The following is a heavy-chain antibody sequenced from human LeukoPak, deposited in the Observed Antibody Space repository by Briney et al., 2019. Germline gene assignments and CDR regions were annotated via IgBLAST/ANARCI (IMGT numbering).Heavy chain of an antibody. CDR1: GFTFSSYA. D-gene: IGHD3-10*01. CDR3: AKDPEGSITANWFDP. Sequence: PGGSLRLSCAASGFTFSSYAMSWVRQAPGKGLEWVSAISGSGGSTYYADSVKGRFTISRDNSKNTLYLQVNSLRAEDAAVYYCAKDPEGSITANWFDPWGQGTLVTVSS. J-gene: IGHJ5*02. V-gene: IGHV3-23*01. CDR2: ISGSGGST.